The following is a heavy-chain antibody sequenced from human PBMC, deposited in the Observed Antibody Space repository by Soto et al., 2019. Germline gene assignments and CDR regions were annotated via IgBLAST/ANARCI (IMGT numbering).Heavy chain of an antibody. CDR1: GYSFTTYW. CDR2: IYPGDSDT. J-gene: IGHJ3*02. Sequence: PGESLKISCKGSGYSFTTYWIGWLRHMPGKSLEWMGIIYPGDSDTRYSPSFQGQVTISADKSISTAYLQWSSLKASDTAMYYCARHDCGVDCKAPQPNAFDIRGQGTMVTVS. D-gene: IGHD2-21*02. V-gene: IGHV5-51*01. CDR3: ARHDCGVDCKAPQPNAFDI.